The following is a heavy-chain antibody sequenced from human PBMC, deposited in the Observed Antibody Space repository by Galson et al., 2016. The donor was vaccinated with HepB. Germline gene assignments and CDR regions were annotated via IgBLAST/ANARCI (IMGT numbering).Heavy chain of an antibody. V-gene: IGHV3-7*01. CDR2: IKGDGSRY. Sequence: SLRLSCAASGITLSNAWMTWVRQAPGKGLEWVANIKGDGSRYYHLDSVRGRFTISRDNAQSSLYLHMDSLRDEDKAWDSGVREPRAEAYDYDYWGRGTLVIVSS. CDR3: VREPRAEAYDYDY. J-gene: IGHJ4*02. CDR1: GITLSNAW. D-gene: IGHD2-21*01.